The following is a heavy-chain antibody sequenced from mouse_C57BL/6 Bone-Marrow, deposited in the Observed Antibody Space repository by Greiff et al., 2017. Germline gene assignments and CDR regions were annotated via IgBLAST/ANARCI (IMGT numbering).Heavy chain of an antibody. Sequence: EVQLQQSGPELVKPGASVKISCKASGYTFTDYYMNWVKQSHGKSLEWIGDINPNNGGTSYNQKFKGKATLTVDKSSSTAYMELRSLTSEDSAVXYCARPHTVDWYFDVWGTGTTVTVSS. J-gene: IGHJ1*03. D-gene: IGHD1-1*01. CDR1: GYTFTDYY. V-gene: IGHV1-26*01. CDR3: ARPHTVDWYFDV. CDR2: INPNNGGT.